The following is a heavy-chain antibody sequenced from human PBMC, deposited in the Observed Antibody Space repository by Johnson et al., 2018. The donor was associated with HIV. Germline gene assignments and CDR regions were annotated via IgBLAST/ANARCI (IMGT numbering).Heavy chain of an antibody. D-gene: IGHD1-26*01. V-gene: IGHV3-9*01. J-gene: IGHJ3*02. CDR2: TSWNSGSI. CDR1: GFTFSSYA. CDR3: AKVLEVGATKDDAFDI. Sequence: VQLVESGGGLVQPGGSLRLSCAASGFTFSSYAMHWVRQAPGKGLEWVSGTSWNSGSIGYADSVKGRFTISRDNAKNSLYLQMNSLRAEDTALYYCAKVLEVGATKDDAFDIWGQGTLVTVSS.